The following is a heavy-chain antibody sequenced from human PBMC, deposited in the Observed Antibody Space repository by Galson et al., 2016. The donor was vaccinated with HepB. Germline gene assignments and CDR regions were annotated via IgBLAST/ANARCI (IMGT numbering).Heavy chain of an antibody. Sequence: SVKVSCKASGYTFTAYYMHWVRQAPGQGLEWMGWINPNTGDTDSPQKFQGWLTMTRDTSINTFYMEMSNLKSDDTAVYYCARAESSYSGTNLKPFHFWGQGTKVTVSS. CDR1: GYTFTAYY. CDR2: INPNTGDT. J-gene: IGHJ3*01. V-gene: IGHV1-2*04. D-gene: IGHD1-26*01. CDR3: ARAESSYSGTNLKPFHF.